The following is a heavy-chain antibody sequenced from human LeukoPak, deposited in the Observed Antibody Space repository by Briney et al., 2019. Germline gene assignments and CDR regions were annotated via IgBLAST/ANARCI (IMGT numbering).Heavy chain of an antibody. J-gene: IGHJ6*02. D-gene: IGHD4-17*01. V-gene: IGHV1-8*01. CDR3: ARDGTVTMMGPYYYGMDV. CDR1: GYTFTSYD. Sequence: ASVKVSCKASGYTFTSYDINWVRQATGQGLEWMGWMNPNSGNTGYAQKFQGRVTMTRNTSISTAYMELSSLRSEDTAVYYCARDGTVTMMGPYYYGMDVWGQGTTVTVSS. CDR2: MNPNSGNT.